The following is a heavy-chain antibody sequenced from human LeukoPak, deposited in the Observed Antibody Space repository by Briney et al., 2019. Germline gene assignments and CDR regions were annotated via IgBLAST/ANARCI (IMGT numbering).Heavy chain of an antibody. CDR3: ARGPMITFGGVIVLHFDY. CDR1: GYTFTRYY. Sequence: AAVQVSCKASGYTFTRYYMHWLRQAPGQGREWMGWSNPNRGGTHNAHKFQGWVTMTRDTSISTGYMELSRLGSDDTAVYYCARGPMITFGGVIVLHFDYWGQGTLVTVSS. D-gene: IGHD3-16*02. CDR2: SNPNRGGT. V-gene: IGHV1-2*04. J-gene: IGHJ4*02.